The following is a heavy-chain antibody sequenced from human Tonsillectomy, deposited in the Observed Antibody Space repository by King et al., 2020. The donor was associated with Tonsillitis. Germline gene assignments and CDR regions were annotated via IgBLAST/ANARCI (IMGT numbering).Heavy chain of an antibody. CDR1: EFTFSTYA. CDR3: ATDQSPVDSTGYLNS. V-gene: IGHV3-30-3*01. CDR2: ISFDGTNK. J-gene: IGHJ4*02. D-gene: IGHD3-22*01. Sequence: VQLVESGGGVVQPGRSLRLSCAASEFTFSTYAMHWVRQAPGKGLEWVAVISFDGTNKYYADSVKGRFTISRDTSKNTLYLQMHSLSVEDTAVYYCATDQSPVDSTGYLNSCGQGTLVTVSS.